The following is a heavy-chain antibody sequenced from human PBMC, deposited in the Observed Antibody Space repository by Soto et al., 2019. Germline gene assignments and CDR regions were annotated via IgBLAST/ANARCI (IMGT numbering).Heavy chain of an antibody. D-gene: IGHD3-9*01. J-gene: IGHJ4*02. CDR1: DGSINSFY. CDR3: AALGTVYRAVDH. V-gene: IGHV4-59*01. CDR2: IYYTGST. Sequence: ETLSLACTVSDGSINSFYWTWIRQPPGKRLEWIGYIYYTGSTNYNPSLNSRVTISLDTSKNQVSLNLTSVTAADTAVYYCAALGTVYRAVDHWGQGTLVTVSS.